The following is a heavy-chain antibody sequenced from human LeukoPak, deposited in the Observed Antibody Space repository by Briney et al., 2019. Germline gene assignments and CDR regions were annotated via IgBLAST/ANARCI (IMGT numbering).Heavy chain of an antibody. V-gene: IGHV1-8*03. CDR1: GYTFTSYD. CDR3: ARSQGHRLLNYYYYYMDV. D-gene: IGHD2-15*01. J-gene: IGHJ6*03. Sequence: GASVKVSCKASGYTFTSYDINWVRQATGQGLEWMGWMNPNSGNTGYAQKFQGRGTITGNTYISTAYMELSSLRSEDTAVYYCARSQGHRLLNYYYYYMDVWGKGTTVTVSS. CDR2: MNPNSGNT.